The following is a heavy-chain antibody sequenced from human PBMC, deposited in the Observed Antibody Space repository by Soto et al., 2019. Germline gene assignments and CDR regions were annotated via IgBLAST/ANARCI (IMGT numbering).Heavy chain of an antibody. J-gene: IGHJ5*02. CDR3: ARVVPDAEAWFDP. V-gene: IGHV1-18*01. Sequence: ASVKVSCKTSGYTFSNYGITWVRQAPGQPLEWLGWISLYSDGTNYAQKFQGGVSMTADTSTTTAYMELRSLRSDDTAVYYCARVVPDAEAWFDPWGQGTRVTVSS. CDR1: GYTFSNYG. CDR2: ISLYSDGT. D-gene: IGHD2-2*01.